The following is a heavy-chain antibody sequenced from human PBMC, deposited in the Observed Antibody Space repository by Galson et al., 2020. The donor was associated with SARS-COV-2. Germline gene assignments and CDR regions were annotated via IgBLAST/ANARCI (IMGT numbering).Heavy chain of an antibody. Sequence: ASVKVSCKASGYTLTGYYMHWVRQAPGQGLEWMGWINPNSGGTNYAQKFQGRVTMTRDTSISTAYMELSRLRSDDTAVYYCARAPPTYYYDSSGYYFSVDYYGMDVWGQGTTVTVSS. J-gene: IGHJ6*02. CDR2: INPNSGGT. CDR1: GYTLTGYY. V-gene: IGHV1-2*02. CDR3: ARAPPTYYYDSSGYYFSVDYYGMDV. D-gene: IGHD3-22*01.